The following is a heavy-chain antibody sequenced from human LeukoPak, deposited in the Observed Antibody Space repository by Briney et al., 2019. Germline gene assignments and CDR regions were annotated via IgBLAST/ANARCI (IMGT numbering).Heavy chain of an antibody. J-gene: IGHJ4*02. CDR1: GYSISSGYY. CDR2: IYPSGST. Sequence: PSETLSLTCTVSGYSISSGYYWGWIGQPPGKGLEWIGGIYPSGSTYYNPSLKSRVTISVDTSKNQFSLKLSSVTAADTAVYYCARVGPRFLEWLSPYYFDYWGQGTLVTVSS. V-gene: IGHV4-38-2*02. D-gene: IGHD3-3*01. CDR3: ARVGPRFLEWLSPYYFDY.